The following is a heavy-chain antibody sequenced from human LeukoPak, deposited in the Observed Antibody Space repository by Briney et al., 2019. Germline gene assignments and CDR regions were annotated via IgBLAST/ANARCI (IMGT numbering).Heavy chain of an antibody. J-gene: IGHJ4*02. CDR3: ARGDSGSYQLDY. CDR2: IYYSGST. D-gene: IGHD1-26*01. V-gene: IGHV4-59*01. CDR1: GGSISSYY. Sequence: PSETLSLTCTVSGGSISSYYWSWIRQPPGKGLEWIGYIYYSGSTNYNPSLKSRVTISVDTSKNQFSLKLSSVTAADTAVYYCARGDSGSYQLDYWGQGTLVTVSS.